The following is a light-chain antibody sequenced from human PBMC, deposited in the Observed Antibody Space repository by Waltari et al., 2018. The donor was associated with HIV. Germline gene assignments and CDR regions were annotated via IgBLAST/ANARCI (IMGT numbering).Light chain of an antibody. CDR3: EAWDSSLSAVL. J-gene: IGLJ2*01. Sequence: QSVLTQPPSVSAAPVQKVTISCSGSTSNIGHKYVSWYRHLPGTAPKLLIYANNKRPSGMPDRFSASKSGTSATLDSTGLQTGDEADYYGEAWDSSLSAVLFGGGTKVTVL. V-gene: IGLV1-51*01. CDR2: ANN. CDR1: TSNIGHKY.